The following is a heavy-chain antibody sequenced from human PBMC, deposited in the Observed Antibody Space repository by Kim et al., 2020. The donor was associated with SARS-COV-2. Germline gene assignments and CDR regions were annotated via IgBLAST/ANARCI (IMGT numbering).Heavy chain of an antibody. CDR1: GGSISSYY. CDR3: SRQGAAARPYYYYGMDV. J-gene: IGHJ6*01. CDR2: IYYSGST. D-gene: IGHD6-6*01. Sequence: SETLSLTCTVSGGSISSYYWSWIRQPPGKGLEWIGYIYYSGSTNYNPSLKSRVTISVDTSKNQFSLKLSSVTAADTAVYYCSRQGAAARPYYYYGMDVWG. V-gene: IGHV4-59*08.